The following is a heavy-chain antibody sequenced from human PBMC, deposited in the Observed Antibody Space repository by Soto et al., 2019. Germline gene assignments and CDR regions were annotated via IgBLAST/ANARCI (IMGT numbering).Heavy chain of an antibody. CDR3: VRASMPKAHFDS. CDR1: GGSIRGYY. CDR2: MHTSGST. Sequence: QMQLQESGPGLVKPSETLSLTCTVSGGSIRGYYWSWIRQSAGMRLEWIGRMHTSGSTNYNPSLKRRVTISVDMSKNQISLKLTSVTAAYTALYYCVRASMPKAHFDSWGQGTLVTVSS. V-gene: IGHV4-4*07. D-gene: IGHD2-2*01. J-gene: IGHJ4*02.